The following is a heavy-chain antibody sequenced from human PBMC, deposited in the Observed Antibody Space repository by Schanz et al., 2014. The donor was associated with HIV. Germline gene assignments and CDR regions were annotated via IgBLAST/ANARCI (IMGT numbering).Heavy chain of an antibody. J-gene: IGHJ4*02. Sequence: QVQLVESGGGLVQPGRSLRLSCAASGFTFSSYGMHWVRQAPGKGLEWVAVIWYDGSSKYYADSVKGRFTISRDHSKNMVYLQMNSLRAEDTAVYYCAKVTPLRCLDYWGQGTLVTVSS. CDR2: IWYDGSSK. V-gene: IGHV3-33*06. CDR1: GFTFSSYG. CDR3: AKVTPLRCLDY. D-gene: IGHD4-17*01.